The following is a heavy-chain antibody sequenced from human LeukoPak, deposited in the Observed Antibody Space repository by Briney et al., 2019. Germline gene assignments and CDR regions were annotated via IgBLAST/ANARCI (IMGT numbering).Heavy chain of an antibody. CDR2: IYSGGST. CDR3: ATGVYGDY. D-gene: IGHD2-8*01. J-gene: IGHJ4*02. CDR1: VFIVSSNY. Sequence: GGSLRLSCAASVFIVSSNYMSWVRQAPWEGLEWVSVIYSGGSTYYADSVKGRFTISRDNSKNTLYLQMNSLRADDTAVYYCATGVYGDYWGQGTLVTVSS. V-gene: IGHV3-53*01.